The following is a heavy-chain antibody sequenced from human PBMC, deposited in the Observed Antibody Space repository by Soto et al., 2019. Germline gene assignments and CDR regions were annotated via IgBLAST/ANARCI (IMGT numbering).Heavy chain of an antibody. D-gene: IGHD3-22*01. V-gene: IGHV1-69*02. CDR2: IIPILGIA. CDR3: ARGGVGDSSGYYYADYYYYGMDV. CDR1: GGTFSSYT. Sequence: QVQLVQSGAEVKKPGSSVKVSCKASGGTFSSYTISWVRQAPGQGLEWMGRIIPILGIANYAQKFQGRVTSTADKSTSTAYMELSSLGSEDTAVYYCARGGVGDSSGYYYADYYYYGMDVWGQGTTVTVSS. J-gene: IGHJ6*02.